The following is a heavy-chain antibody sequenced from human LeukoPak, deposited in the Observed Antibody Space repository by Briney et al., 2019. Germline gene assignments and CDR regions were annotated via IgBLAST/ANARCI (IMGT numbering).Heavy chain of an antibody. Sequence: SETLSLTCAVYGGSFSGYYWSWIRQPPGKGLEWIGEINHSGSTIYNPSLKSRVTISVDTSKNQFSLKLSSVTAADTAVYYCARPLRYNWNYSYFDYWGQGTLVTVSS. CDR2: INHSGST. J-gene: IGHJ4*02. CDR3: ARPLRYNWNYSYFDY. V-gene: IGHV4-34*01. CDR1: GGSFSGYY. D-gene: IGHD1-7*01.